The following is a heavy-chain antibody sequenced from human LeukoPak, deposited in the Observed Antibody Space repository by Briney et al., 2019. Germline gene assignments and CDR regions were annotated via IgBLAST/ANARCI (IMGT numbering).Heavy chain of an antibody. J-gene: IGHJ6*03. CDR1: DDSITMYY. D-gene: IGHD4-11*01. CDR2: VDHTGST. CDR3: ARGRVSSSTWYSTYYYFFYMDF. V-gene: IGHV4-59*01. Sequence: TSQTLSLTCTVSDDSITMYYWTWIRQPPGKGLEWIGYVDHTGSTKFNPSLNGRVSISRDTSNNFFSLRLRSVTAADTAVYFCARGRVSSSTWYSTYYYFFYMDFWGKGTTVTVSS.